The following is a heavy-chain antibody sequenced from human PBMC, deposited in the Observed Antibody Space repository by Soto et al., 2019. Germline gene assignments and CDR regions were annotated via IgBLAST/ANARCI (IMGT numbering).Heavy chain of an antibody. J-gene: IGHJ4*02. CDR2: ISYDGSNK. Sequence: QVQLVESGGGVVQPGRSLRLSCAASGFTFSSYAMHWVRQAPGKGLEWVAVISYDGSNKYYADSVKGRFTISRDNSKNTLYLQMNSLRAEDTAVYYCARDGDEWELLGYFDYWGQGTLVTVSS. CDR1: GFTFSSYA. CDR3: ARDGDEWELLGYFDY. V-gene: IGHV3-30-3*01. D-gene: IGHD1-26*01.